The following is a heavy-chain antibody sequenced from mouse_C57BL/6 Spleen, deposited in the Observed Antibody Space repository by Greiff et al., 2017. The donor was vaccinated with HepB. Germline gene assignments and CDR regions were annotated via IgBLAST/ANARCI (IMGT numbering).Heavy chain of an antibody. CDR3: TEDYSNLWFAY. Sequence: EVQLQQSGAELVRPGASVKLSCTASGFNIKDYYMHWVKQRPEQGLEWIGRIDPEDGDTEYAPKFQGKATMTADTSSNTAYLQLSSLTSEDTAVYYCTEDYSNLWFAYWGQGTLVTVSA. CDR2: IDPEDGDT. J-gene: IGHJ3*01. CDR1: GFNIKDYY. D-gene: IGHD2-5*01. V-gene: IGHV14-1*01.